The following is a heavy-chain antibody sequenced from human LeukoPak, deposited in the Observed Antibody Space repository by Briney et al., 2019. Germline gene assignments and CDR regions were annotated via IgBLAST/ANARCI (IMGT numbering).Heavy chain of an antibody. D-gene: IGHD2-2*01. J-gene: IGHJ6*03. V-gene: IGHV1-2*06. Sequence: ASVKVSCKASGYIFTGYYMHWVRQAPGQGLEWMGRINPNSGGTNYAQKFQGRVTMTRDTSISTSYLVLSSLRSDDTAVHYCARELPAPQDQSYMDVWGKGTTVTVSS. CDR3: ARELPAPQDQSYMDV. CDR1: GYIFTGYY. CDR2: INPNSGGT.